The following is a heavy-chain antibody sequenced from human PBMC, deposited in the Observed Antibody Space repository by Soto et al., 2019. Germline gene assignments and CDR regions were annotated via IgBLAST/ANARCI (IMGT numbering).Heavy chain of an antibody. D-gene: IGHD3-16*01. J-gene: IGHJ6*01. CDR1: GGSISSSSYY. CDR3: ARHGGTYYDYVWGTPYYYGMDV. V-gene: IGHV4-39*01. CDR2: IYYSGST. Sequence: QLQLQESGPGLVKPSETLSLTCTVSGGSISSSSYYWGWIRQPPGKGLEWIGSIYYSGSTYYNPSLKSRVTISVDTSKNQFSLKLSSVTAADTAVYYCARHGGTYYDYVWGTPYYYGMDVW.